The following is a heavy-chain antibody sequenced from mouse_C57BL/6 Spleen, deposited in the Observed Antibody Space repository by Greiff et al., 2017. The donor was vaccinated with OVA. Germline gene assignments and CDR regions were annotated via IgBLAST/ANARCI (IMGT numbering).Heavy chain of an antibody. CDR3: ARDNGNWYFDV. CDR1: GFTFSDYY. D-gene: IGHD2-1*01. CDR2: INYDGSST. V-gene: IGHV5-16*01. Sequence: EVMLVESEGGLVQPGSSMTLSCTASGFTFSDYYMAWVRQVPEKGLEWVANINYDGSSTYYLDSLKSRFIISRDNAKNILYLQMSSLKSEDTATYYCARDNGNWYFDVWGTGTTVTVSS. J-gene: IGHJ1*03.